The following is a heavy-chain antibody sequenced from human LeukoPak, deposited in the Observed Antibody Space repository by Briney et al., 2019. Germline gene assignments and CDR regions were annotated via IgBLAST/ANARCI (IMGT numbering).Heavy chain of an antibody. Sequence: SETLSLTCTVSGGSISSYYWSWIRQPPGKGLEWIGYMYFGGSSNYNPSLKSRVTISVDTSKNQLSLNLNSVNAADTAVYYCTRASRGYSYGFAEYWGQGTLVTASS. D-gene: IGHD5-18*01. CDR2: MYFGGSS. CDR1: GGSISSYY. V-gene: IGHV4-59*01. CDR3: TRASRGYSYGFAEY. J-gene: IGHJ4*02.